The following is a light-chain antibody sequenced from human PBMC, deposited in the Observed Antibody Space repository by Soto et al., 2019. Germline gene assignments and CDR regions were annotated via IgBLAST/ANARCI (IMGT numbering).Light chain of an antibody. J-gene: IGKJ2*01. CDR1: QSISSY. CDR3: QQSYRKPPNT. Sequence: DIQMTQSPSSLSASVGDRVTITCRASQSISSYLNWYQQKPGKAPKLLIYAASSLQSGVPSRFSGSGSGTDFTLTNSSLQPEDVATYYCQQSYRKPPNTFGQGTKLEIK. V-gene: IGKV1-39*01. CDR2: AAS.